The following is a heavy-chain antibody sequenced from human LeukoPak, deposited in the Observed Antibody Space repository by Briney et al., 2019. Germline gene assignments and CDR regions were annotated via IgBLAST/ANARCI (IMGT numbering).Heavy chain of an antibody. CDR3: ATDLACRSSTSCYDY. V-gene: IGHV1-24*01. CDR1: GYTLTELS. D-gene: IGHD2-2*01. J-gene: IGHJ4*02. CDR2: FDPEDGET. Sequence: ASVKDSCKVSGYTLTELSMHWVRQAPGKGLEWMGGFDPEDGETIYAQKFQGRVTMTEDTSTDTAYMELSSLRSEDTAVYYCATDLACRSSTSCYDYWGQGTLVTVSS.